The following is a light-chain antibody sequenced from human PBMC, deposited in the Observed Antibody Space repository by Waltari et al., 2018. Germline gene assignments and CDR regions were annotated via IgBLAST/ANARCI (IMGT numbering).Light chain of an antibody. CDR3: QQYNNWPPWT. V-gene: IGKV3-15*01. J-gene: IGKJ1*01. Sequence: EIVMTQSPATLSVSPGERVTLSCRASQSVGNNLAWYPQKPGQAPRLLFYVASTRATGIPPRVSGSGYGTEVSLSISSLQSEDFGVYYCQQYNNWPPWTFGQGTRVEIK. CDR1: QSVGNN. CDR2: VAS.